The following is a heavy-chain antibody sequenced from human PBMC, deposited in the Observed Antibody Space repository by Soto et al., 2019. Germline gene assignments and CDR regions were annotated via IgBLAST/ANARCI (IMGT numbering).Heavy chain of an antibody. CDR3: VRHAQWVIRAY. CDR1: GGSITNYY. Sequence: PSETLSLTCTVSGGSITNYYWSWIRQPPGKGLEWIGYIYYSGRTSYNPSLKSRVTISVDTSNNQFSLKLNSVTAADTAVYYCVRHAQWVIRAYWGQGSLVTVSS. J-gene: IGHJ4*02. D-gene: IGHD6-19*01. CDR2: IYYSGRT. V-gene: IGHV4-59*08.